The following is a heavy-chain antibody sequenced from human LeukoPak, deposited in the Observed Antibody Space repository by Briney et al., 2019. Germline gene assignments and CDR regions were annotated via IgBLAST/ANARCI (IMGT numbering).Heavy chain of an antibody. Sequence: SETLSLTCTVSGGSISGSSYYWGWIRQPPGKGLEWIGSIYYSGSTYYNPSLKSRVTISVDTSKDQFSLKLSSVTAADTAVYYCARDHYYDSSGYYSGDYFDYWGREPWSPSPQ. V-gene: IGHV4-39*07. J-gene: IGHJ4*02. CDR3: ARDHYYDSSGYYSGDYFDY. CDR2: IYYSGST. CDR1: GGSISGSSYY. D-gene: IGHD3-22*01.